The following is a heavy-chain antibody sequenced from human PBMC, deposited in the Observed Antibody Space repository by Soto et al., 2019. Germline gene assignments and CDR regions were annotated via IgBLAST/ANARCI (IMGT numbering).Heavy chain of an antibody. Sequence: EVQLVESGGGLVQPGGSLRLSCAASEFTFSGRSVHWVRQAPGKGLVWVSGIDKVGTESTYADSVKGRFTSSRDNAKNTVYLPIDSQSVEGTAVYYCARGWSGADVGAKGTTFTVSS. D-gene: IGHD3-10*01. J-gene: IGHJ6*03. V-gene: IGHV3-74*01. CDR3: ARGWSGADV. CDR2: IDKVGTES. CDR1: EFTFSGRS.